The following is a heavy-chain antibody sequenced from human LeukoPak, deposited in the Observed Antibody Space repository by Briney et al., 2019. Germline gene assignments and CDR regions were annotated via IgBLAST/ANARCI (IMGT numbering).Heavy chain of an antibody. CDR3: VKAPDLDY. CDR2: ISTSRSAT. V-gene: IGHV3-48*04. Sequence: GGSLRLSCAASGFIFSNYNMNWVRQAPGKGLEWISYISTSRSATFYADSAKGRFTVSRDNAKNSLDLQMNSLRAEDTAVYYCVKAPDLDYWGQGTLVTVSS. D-gene: IGHD1-14*01. J-gene: IGHJ4*02. CDR1: GFIFSNYN.